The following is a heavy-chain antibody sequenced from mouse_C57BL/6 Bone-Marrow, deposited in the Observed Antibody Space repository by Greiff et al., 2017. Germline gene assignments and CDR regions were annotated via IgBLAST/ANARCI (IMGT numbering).Heavy chain of an antibody. CDR3: ARHGDYDAGWYFDV. CDR1: GFTFGSYT. J-gene: IGHJ1*03. Sequence: EVKLMESGGGLVKPGGSLKLSCAASGFTFGSYTMSWVRQTPEKRLEWVATISGGGGNTYYPDSVKGRFTISRDNAKNTLYLQMSSLRSEDTALYYCARHGDYDAGWYFDVWGTGTTVTVSS. CDR2: ISGGGGNT. D-gene: IGHD2-4*01. V-gene: IGHV5-9*01.